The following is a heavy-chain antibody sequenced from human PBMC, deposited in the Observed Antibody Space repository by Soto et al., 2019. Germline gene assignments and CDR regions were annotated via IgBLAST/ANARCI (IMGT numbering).Heavy chain of an antibody. V-gene: IGHV1-69*08. CDR2: IITFVGKA. CDR1: GGTLSSYS. Sequence: QVKLVQSGADVKKPGSSVKVSCTTSGGTLSSYSISWVLQAPGQGLEWVGMIITFVGKANVAQQFQGRVPITADKSTDTTYVVLSRLTSHETAVYYCSRVTGGHYSGGNYIDVWGTGTTVTVSS. CDR3: SRVTGGHYSGGNYIDV. J-gene: IGHJ6*03. D-gene: IGHD2-8*02.